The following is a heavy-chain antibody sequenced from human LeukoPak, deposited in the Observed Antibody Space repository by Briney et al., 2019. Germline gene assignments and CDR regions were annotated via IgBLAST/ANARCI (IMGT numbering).Heavy chain of an antibody. Sequence: GGSLRLSCAASGFTFSSYSMNWVRQAPGKGLEWVSAISGSGGTTFYADSVRGRFTISRENSRNTVYLQMNNLRADDTAVYYCAKVDGYNNYWYFDLWGRGTLVSVSS. D-gene: IGHD5-24*01. CDR2: ISGSGGTT. CDR1: GFTFSSYS. J-gene: IGHJ2*01. V-gene: IGHV3-23*01. CDR3: AKVDGYNNYWYFDL.